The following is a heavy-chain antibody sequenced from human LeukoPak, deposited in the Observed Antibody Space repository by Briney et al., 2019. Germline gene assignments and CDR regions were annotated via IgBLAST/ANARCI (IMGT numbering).Heavy chain of an antibody. D-gene: IGHD3-10*01. CDR2: INPNSGGT. CDR1: GYTFTGYY. Sequence: ASVKVSCKASGYTFTGYYMHWVRQAPGQGLEWMGWINPNSGGTNYAQKFQGRVTMTWDTSISTAYMELSRLRSDDTAVYYCARVWFGAPYDAFDIWGQGTMVTVSS. CDR3: ARVWFGAPYDAFDI. V-gene: IGHV1-2*02. J-gene: IGHJ3*02.